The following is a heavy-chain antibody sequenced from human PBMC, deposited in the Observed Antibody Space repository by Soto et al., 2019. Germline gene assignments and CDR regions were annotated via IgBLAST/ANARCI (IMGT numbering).Heavy chain of an antibody. Sequence: PGGSLRLSCAASGFTFSSYAMSWVRQARGKGLEWVSAISGSGGSTYYADSVKGRFTISRDNSKNTLYLQMNSLRAEDTAVYYCPTPGPAFDFWSGSGTLLDYRGPGTPVTVSS. CDR3: PTPGPAFDFWSGSGTLLDY. J-gene: IGHJ4*02. CDR2: ISGSGGST. D-gene: IGHD3-3*01. CDR1: GFTFSSYA. V-gene: IGHV3-23*01.